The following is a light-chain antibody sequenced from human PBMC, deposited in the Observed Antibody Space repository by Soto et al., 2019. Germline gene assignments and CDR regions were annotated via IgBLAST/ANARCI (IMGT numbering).Light chain of an antibody. J-gene: IGLJ2*01. CDR1: SSDVGGNYVSWY. CDR2: DDD. CDR3: SSYANSRTVI. Sequence: QSALTQPASVSGSPGQSITISCTGTSSDVGGNYVSWYVSWYQQHPGKVPKLIIYDDDDRPSGVSNRFSGSKSSSTASLTISGLQAEDEADYYCSSYANSRTVIFGGGTQLTVL. V-gene: IGLV2-14*03.